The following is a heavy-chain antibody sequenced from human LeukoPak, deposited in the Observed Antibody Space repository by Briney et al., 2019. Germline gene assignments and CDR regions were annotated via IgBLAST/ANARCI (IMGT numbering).Heavy chain of an antibody. D-gene: IGHD3-10*01. CDR1: GGSIRSYY. Sequence: SETLSLTCTVSGGSIRSYYWSWIRQSPGKVLEWIGYIYYTGSTNYNSSLKSRVTISLDTSKKQFSLKLKSVTAADTAVYYCARDGYYYGSGSPGGGYYYYYMDVWGKGTTVTISS. J-gene: IGHJ6*03. V-gene: IGHV4-59*01. CDR3: ARDGYYYGSGSPGGGYYYYYMDV. CDR2: IYYTGST.